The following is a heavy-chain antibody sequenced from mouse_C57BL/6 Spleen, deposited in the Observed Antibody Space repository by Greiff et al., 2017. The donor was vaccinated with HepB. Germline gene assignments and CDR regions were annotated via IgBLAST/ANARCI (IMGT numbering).Heavy chain of an antibody. J-gene: IGHJ4*01. CDR1: GYTFTNYW. D-gene: IGHD2-2*01. CDR3: ARGGYDGYYAMDY. CDR2: IYPGGGYT. Sequence: QVQLQQSGAELVRPGPSVKMSCKASGYTFTNYWIGWAKQRPGHGLEWIGDIYPGGGYTNYNEKFKGKATLTADKSSSTAYMQFSSLTSEDSAIYYCARGGYDGYYAMDYWGQGTSVTVSS. V-gene: IGHV1-63*01.